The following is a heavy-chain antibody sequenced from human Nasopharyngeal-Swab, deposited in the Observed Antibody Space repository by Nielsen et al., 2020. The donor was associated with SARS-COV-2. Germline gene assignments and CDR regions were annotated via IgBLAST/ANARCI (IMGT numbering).Heavy chain of an antibody. CDR1: GFTFSSYS. J-gene: IGHJ5*02. CDR2: ISSSSSYI. CDR3: ARDDYVWGSYRYREYNWFDP. V-gene: IGHV3-21*01. Sequence: GESLKISCAASGFTFSSYSMNWVRQAPGKGLEWVSSISSSSSYIHYADSVKGRFTISRDNAKNSLYLQMNCLRAEDTAVYYCARDDYVWGSYRYREYNWFDPWGQGTLVTVSS. D-gene: IGHD3-16*02.